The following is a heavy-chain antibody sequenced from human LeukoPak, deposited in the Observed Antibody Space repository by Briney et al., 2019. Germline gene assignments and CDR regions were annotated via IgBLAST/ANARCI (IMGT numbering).Heavy chain of an antibody. CDR3: AKTRPLDSSSWSHGDY. Sequence: QTGWSLRLSCAASGFTFSSYAMSWVRQAPGKGLEWVSAISGSGDSTYYGDSVKGRFTISRDNSKNTLYLQMNSLRAEDTAVYYCAKTRPLDSSSWSHGDYWGQGTLVTVSS. CDR2: ISGSGDST. J-gene: IGHJ4*02. V-gene: IGHV3-23*01. D-gene: IGHD6-13*01. CDR1: GFTFSSYA.